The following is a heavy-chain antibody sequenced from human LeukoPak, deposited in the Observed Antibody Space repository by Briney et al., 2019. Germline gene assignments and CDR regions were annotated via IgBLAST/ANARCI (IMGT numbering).Heavy chain of an antibody. J-gene: IGHJ4*02. V-gene: IGHV1-69*06. CDR2: IIPIFGTA. CDR1: GGTFSSYA. Sequence: EASVKVSCKASGGTFSSYAISWVRQAPGQGPEWMGGIIPIFGTANYAQKFQGRVTITADKSTSAAYMELSSLRSEDTAVYYCASLQGGYCSSTSCPEIDYWGQGTLVTVSS. D-gene: IGHD2-2*01. CDR3: ASLQGGYCSSTSCPEIDY.